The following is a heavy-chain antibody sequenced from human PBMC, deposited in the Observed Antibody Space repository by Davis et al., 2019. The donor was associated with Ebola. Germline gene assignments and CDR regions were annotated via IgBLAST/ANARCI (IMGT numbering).Heavy chain of an antibody. V-gene: IGHV3-48*04. D-gene: IGHD3-3*01. CDR3: ARDDYDFWGGYSPVYYYGMDV. CDR1: GFTFSTYT. CDR2: IGSDTSST. Sequence: GGSLRLSCAASGFTFSTYTMNWVRQAPGKGLEWVSYIGSDTSSTYYADSVRGRFTISRDNAKNSLYLQMNSLRVEDTAVYYCARDDYDFWGGYSPVYYYGMDVWGKGTTVTVSS. J-gene: IGHJ6*04.